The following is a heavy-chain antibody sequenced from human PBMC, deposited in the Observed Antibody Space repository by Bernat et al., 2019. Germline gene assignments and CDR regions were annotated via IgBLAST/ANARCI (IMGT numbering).Heavy chain of an antibody. CDR3: AKGRGYYDILTGYYTPQWYFDY. D-gene: IGHD3-9*01. Sequence: EVQLLESGGGLVQPGGSLRLSCAASGFTFSSYAMSWVRQAPGKGLEWVSALSGSGGSTYYADSVKGRFTISRDNSKNTLYLQMNSLRAEDTAVYYCAKGRGYYDILTGYYTPQWYFDYWGQGTLVTVSS. V-gene: IGHV3-23*01. CDR2: LSGSGGST. J-gene: IGHJ4*02. CDR1: GFTFSSYA.